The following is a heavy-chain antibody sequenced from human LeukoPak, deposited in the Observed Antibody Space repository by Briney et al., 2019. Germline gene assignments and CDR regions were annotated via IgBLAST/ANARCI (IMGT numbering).Heavy chain of an antibody. D-gene: IGHD6-13*01. Sequence: SETLSLTCAVSGGSISSSNWWRWVRQPPGKGLEWIGEIYHSGSTNYNPSLKSRVTISVDKSKNQFSLKLSSVTAADTAVYYCAREASGSRPRRIWFDPWGQGTLVTVSS. V-gene: IGHV4-4*02. CDR3: AREASGSRPRRIWFDP. CDR2: IYHSGST. CDR1: GGSISSSNW. J-gene: IGHJ5*02.